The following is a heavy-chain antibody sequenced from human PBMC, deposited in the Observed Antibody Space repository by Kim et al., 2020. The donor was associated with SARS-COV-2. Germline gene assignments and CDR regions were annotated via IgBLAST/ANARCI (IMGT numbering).Heavy chain of an antibody. V-gene: IGHV3-66*01. CDR2: ST. J-gene: IGHJ6*02. Sequence: STYYADSVKGRFTISRDNSKNTLYLKMNSLRAEDTAVYYCARDTDKYGMDVLGQGTTVTVSS. CDR3: ARDTDKYGMDV. D-gene: IGHD2-8*02.